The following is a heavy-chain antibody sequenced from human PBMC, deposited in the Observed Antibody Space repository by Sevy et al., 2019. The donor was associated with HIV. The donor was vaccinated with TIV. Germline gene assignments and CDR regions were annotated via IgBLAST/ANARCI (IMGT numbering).Heavy chain of an antibody. V-gene: IGHV3-33*01. J-gene: IGHJ4*02. CDR3: ARGGYYYDNAAYYAFDS. Sequence: GGSLRLSCAAAGFTFSSYSMHWVRQAPGKGLEWVAIIWSDGADKYHGDSVKGRFTISRDNSKNTLYLQMNNLRVEDTAVSYYARGGYYYDNAAYYAFDSWGQGTLVTVSS. D-gene: IGHD3-22*01. CDR2: IWSDGADK. CDR1: GFTFSSYS.